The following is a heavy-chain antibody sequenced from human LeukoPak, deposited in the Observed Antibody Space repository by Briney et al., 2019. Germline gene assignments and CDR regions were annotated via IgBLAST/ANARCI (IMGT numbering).Heavy chain of an antibody. CDR3: ARRARGSYFDY. V-gene: IGHV4-61*01. CDR2: IYYSGST. D-gene: IGHD1-26*01. CDR1: GGSLSSGSYY. J-gene: IGHJ4*02. Sequence: SETLSLTCTVSGGSLSSGSYYWRWLRQPPGKGLEWIGYIYYSGSTNYNPSLKSRVTISVDTSKNQFSLKLSSVTAADTAVYYCARRARGSYFDYWGQGTLVTVSS.